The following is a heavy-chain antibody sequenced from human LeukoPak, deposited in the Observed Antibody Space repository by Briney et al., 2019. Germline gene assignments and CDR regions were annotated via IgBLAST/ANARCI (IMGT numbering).Heavy chain of an antibody. D-gene: IGHD6-19*01. J-gene: IGHJ4*02. V-gene: IGHV4-34*01. CDR2: INHSGST. CDR1: GGSFSGYY. CDR3: ARGGRYSSLDY. Sequence: PSETLSLTCAVYGGSFSGYYWSWIRQPPGEGLEWIGEINHSGSTNYNPSLKSRVTISVDTSKNQFSLKLSSVTAADTAVYYCARGGRYSSLDYWGQGTLVTVSS.